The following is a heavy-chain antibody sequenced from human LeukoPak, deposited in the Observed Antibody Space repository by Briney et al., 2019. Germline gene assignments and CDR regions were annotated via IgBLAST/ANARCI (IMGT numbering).Heavy chain of an antibody. D-gene: IGHD3-3*01. CDR1: GFTVSSNY. Sequence: GGSLRPSCAASGFTVSSNYMSWVRQAPGKGLEWVSVIYSGGSTYYADSVKGRFTISRDNSKNTLYLQMNSLRAEDTAVYYCASGAGTIFASYYYYMDVWGKGTTVTVSS. CDR3: ASGAGTIFASYYYYMDV. CDR2: IYSGGST. V-gene: IGHV3-66*02. J-gene: IGHJ6*03.